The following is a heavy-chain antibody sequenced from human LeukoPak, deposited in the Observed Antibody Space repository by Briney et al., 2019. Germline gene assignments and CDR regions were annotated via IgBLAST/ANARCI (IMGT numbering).Heavy chain of an antibody. CDR3: ARVTPDKLLWFGEFVLGPTKFDY. CDR1: GGSISSSSYY. D-gene: IGHD3-10*01. Sequence: PSETLSLTCTVSGGSISSSSYYWGWIRQPPGKGLEWIGSIYYSGSTYYNPSLKSRVTISVDTSKNQFSLKLSPVTAADTAVYYRARVTPDKLLWFGEFVLGPTKFDYWDQGTLVTVSS. CDR2: IYYSGST. J-gene: IGHJ4*02. V-gene: IGHV4-39*01.